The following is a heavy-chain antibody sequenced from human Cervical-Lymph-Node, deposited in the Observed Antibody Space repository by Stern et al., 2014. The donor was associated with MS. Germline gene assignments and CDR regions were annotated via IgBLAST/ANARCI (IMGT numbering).Heavy chain of an antibody. J-gene: IGHJ4*02. Sequence: QVQLQESGPGLLKPSQTLSLSCTVSGVSISSGGYYWSWIRQLTGKGLEWIGYVSFSGSTSYNPSVTSRVSISVDTSKNQFSLNLRSVTAADTAVYYCANGGDEYNPIDYWGQGTLVIVST. CDR1: GVSISSGGYY. CDR2: VSFSGST. V-gene: IGHV4-31*03. CDR3: ANGGDEYNPIDY. D-gene: IGHD5-24*01.